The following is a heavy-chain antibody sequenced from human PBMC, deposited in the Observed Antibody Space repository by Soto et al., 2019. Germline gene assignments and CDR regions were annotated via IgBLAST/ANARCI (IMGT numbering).Heavy chain of an antibody. V-gene: IGHV1-18*01. Sequence: QVQLVQSEGELRQPGASVTVSCRASGYTFTSYGIIWVRQAPGQGLEWMGYISPNSGATTYAQNLQGRRTLTTYTSTSTAYMELRSLSSDDTAMYYCVRGMWTRSGPLNFFDYWGLGALVTVSS. CDR3: VRGMWTRSGPLNFFDY. CDR1: GYTFTSYG. J-gene: IGHJ4*02. D-gene: IGHD6-25*01. CDR2: ISPNSGAT.